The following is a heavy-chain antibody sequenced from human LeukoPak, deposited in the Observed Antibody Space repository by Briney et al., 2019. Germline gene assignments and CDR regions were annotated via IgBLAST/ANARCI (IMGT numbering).Heavy chain of an antibody. CDR2: ISGSGGST. J-gene: IGHJ4*02. D-gene: IGHD2-2*01. V-gene: IGHV3-23*01. CDR3: AKDGGIVVVPAAMEPGDY. CDR1: GFTFSSYA. Sequence: TGGSLRLSCAASGFTFSSYAMSWVRQAPGKGLEWVSAISGSGGSTYYADSVKGRFTISRDNSKNTLYLQMNSLRAEDTAVYYCAKDGGIVVVPAAMEPGDYWGQGTLVTVSS.